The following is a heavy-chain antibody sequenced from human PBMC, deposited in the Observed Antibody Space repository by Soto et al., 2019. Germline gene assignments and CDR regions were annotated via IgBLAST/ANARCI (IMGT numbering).Heavy chain of an antibody. D-gene: IGHD4-4*01. CDR2: ISYDGSNK. J-gene: IGHJ4*02. CDR3: ARDRGDYSNYGSFDY. CDR1: GFTFSSYA. Sequence: QVQLEESGGGVVQPGRSLRLSCAASGFTFSSYAMHWVRQAPGKGLEWVAVISYDGSNKYYADSVKGRFTISRDNSKNTLYLQMNSLRAEDTAVYYCARDRGDYSNYGSFDYWGQGTLVTVSS. V-gene: IGHV3-30-3*01.